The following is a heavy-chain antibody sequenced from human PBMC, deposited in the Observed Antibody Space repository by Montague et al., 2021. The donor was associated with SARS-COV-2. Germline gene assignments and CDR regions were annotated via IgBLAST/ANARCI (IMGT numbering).Heavy chain of an antibody. CDR3: ARSPTYYHILTGYFNGPNWFDP. CDR2: IYYSEST. D-gene: IGHD3-9*01. Sequence: SETLSLTCTVSGGSISSSSYYWGRIRQPPGKGLEWIGSIYYSESTYYNPSLKSRVTISVDTSKNQFSLKLSSVTAADTAVYYCARSPTYYHILTGYFNGPNWFDPWGQGTLVTVSS. V-gene: IGHV4-39*01. CDR1: GGSISSSSYY. J-gene: IGHJ5*02.